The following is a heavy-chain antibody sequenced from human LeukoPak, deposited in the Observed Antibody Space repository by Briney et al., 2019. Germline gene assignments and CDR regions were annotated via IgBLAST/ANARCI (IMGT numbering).Heavy chain of an antibody. J-gene: IGHJ4*02. Sequence: GGSLRLSCAASGFTFSNYAMHWVRQAPGKGLEWIAVISYDGSNKYYADSVKGRFTISRDNSKNTLYLQMNSLRAEDTAVYYCARALRSGFDYWGQGTLVTVSS. V-gene: IGHV3-30-3*01. CDR1: GFTFSNYA. CDR2: ISYDGSNK. D-gene: IGHD6-19*01. CDR3: ARALRSGFDY.